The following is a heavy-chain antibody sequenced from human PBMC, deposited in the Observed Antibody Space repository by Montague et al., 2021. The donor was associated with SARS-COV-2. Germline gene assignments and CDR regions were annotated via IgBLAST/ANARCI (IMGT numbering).Heavy chain of an antibody. CDR3: AKDLVLRAARPDALDV. J-gene: IGHJ3*01. CDR1: GFTFSSYS. CDR2: IRSSTNII. V-gene: IGHV3-48*04. Sequence: SLRLYCAASGFTFSSYSVNWVRQAPGNGLEWISYIRSSTNIIYYADSVKGRFTLSRDNARNSLYLQMNSLRFDDTAVYYCAKDLVLRAARPDALDVWGQGTVVTVSS. D-gene: IGHD6-6*01.